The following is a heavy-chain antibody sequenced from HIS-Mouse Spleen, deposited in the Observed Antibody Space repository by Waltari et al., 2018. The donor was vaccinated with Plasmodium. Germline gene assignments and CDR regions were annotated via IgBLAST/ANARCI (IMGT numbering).Heavy chain of an antibody. V-gene: IGHV3-48*01. Sequence: VQLVESGGGLVQPGGSLRLPCAASGFTFSSYSMNWVRQAPGKGLEWVSYISSSSSTIYYADSVKGRFTISRDNAKNSLYLQMNSLRAEDTSVYYCARVNSGSYYWFDPWGQGTLVTVSS. CDR1: GFTFSSYS. J-gene: IGHJ5*02. D-gene: IGHD1-26*01. CDR2: ISSSSSTI. CDR3: ARVNSGSYYWFDP.